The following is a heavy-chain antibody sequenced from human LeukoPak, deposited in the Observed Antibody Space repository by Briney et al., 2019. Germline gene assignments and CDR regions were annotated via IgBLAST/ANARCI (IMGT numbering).Heavy chain of an antibody. CDR2: ISAYNGNT. Sequence: ASVKVSCKASGYSFTSYGISWVRQAPGQGLEWMGWISAYNGNTNYAQKFQGRVTMTRDTSISTAYMELSRLRSDDTAVYYCARGRQQRLDYFDYWGQGTLVTVSS. J-gene: IGHJ4*02. V-gene: IGHV1-18*01. CDR1: GYSFTSYG. CDR3: ARGRQQRLDYFDY. D-gene: IGHD6-13*01.